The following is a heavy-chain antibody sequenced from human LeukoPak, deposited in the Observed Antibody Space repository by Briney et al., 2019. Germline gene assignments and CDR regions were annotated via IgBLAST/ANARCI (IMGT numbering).Heavy chain of an antibody. J-gene: IGHJ4*02. CDR2: ISAYNGNT. V-gene: IGHV1-18*01. CDR3: ARDNLGFDY. Sequence: ASLRVSCKASGYTFTSFGIIWVRQAPGQGHEWRGWISAYNGNTNYAQKVQGRITMTTDRSTSTAYMELRSLRPDDTAVYYCARDNLGFDYWGQGTLVTVS. D-gene: IGHD7-27*01. CDR1: GYTFTSFG.